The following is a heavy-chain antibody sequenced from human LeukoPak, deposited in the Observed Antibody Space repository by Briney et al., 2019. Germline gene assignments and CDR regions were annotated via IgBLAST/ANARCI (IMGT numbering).Heavy chain of an antibody. V-gene: IGHV1-8*01. CDR1: GYTFISYD. CDR3: GRPLQRGSWTQRALDY. J-gene: IGHJ4*02. CDR2: MNPNSGNA. D-gene: IGHD3-10*01. Sequence: ASVKVSCKASGYTFISYDISWVRQATGQGLEWMGWMNPNSGNAGYAQRFQGRVTMTRNNSISTAYMELTSLRSEDTAVYYCGRPLQRGSWTQRALDYWGQGTLVTVSS.